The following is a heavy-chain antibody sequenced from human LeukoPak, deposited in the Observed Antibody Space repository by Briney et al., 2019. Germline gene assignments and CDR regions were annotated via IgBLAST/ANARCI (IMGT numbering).Heavy chain of an antibody. D-gene: IGHD3-3*01. V-gene: IGHV1-18*01. J-gene: IGHJ4*02. CDR3: ARVLRYDFWSAYYFDY. CDR1: GYTFNSYD. CDR2: ISTYNGNT. Sequence: ASVKVSCKASGYTFNSYDISWVRQAPGQGLEWMAWISTYNGNTNYALKVHGRATMTTDTSTSTAYMELRSLRSDDTAVYYCARVLRYDFWSAYYFDYWGQGTLVTVSS.